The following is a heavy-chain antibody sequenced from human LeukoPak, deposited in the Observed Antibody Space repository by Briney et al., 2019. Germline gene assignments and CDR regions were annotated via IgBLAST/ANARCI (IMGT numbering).Heavy chain of an antibody. CDR2: ISAGNGNT. D-gene: IGHD3-16*01. CDR3: ARGEIVITFGSSRPGDAYI. CDR1: GYSFTRYA. Sequence: GASVKVSCKAFGYSFTRYAMHWVRQAPGQRLEWMGWISAGNGNTKYSQKFQGRVTITRDTSASTVYMELSSLRSEDTAVYYCARGEIVITFGSSRPGDAYIWGQGTMVTVSS. J-gene: IGHJ3*02. V-gene: IGHV1-3*01.